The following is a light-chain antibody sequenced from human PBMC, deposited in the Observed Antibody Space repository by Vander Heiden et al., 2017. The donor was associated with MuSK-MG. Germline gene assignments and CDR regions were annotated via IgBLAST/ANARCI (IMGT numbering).Light chain of an antibody. V-gene: IGLV2-23*02. CDR2: EVA. CDR3: CSNAGSSTLV. CDR1: SSDFVNYDL. J-gene: IGLJ3*02. Sequence: QSPLPQPAPVSGPPGPPVTTSCTGTSSDFVNYDLVSWFQQYQGKAPNLMIFEVAKRPSGVSNRFSGSKSGNTASLTISGLQPEDEADYYCCSNAGSSTLVFGGGTKLTVL.